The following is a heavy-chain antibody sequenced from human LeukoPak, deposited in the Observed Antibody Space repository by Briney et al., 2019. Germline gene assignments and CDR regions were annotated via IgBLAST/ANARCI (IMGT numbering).Heavy chain of an antibody. V-gene: IGHV4-59*01. D-gene: IGHD5-18*01. CDR3: AREYSYGPSPQNWFDP. CDR1: GGSISSYY. J-gene: IGHJ5*02. Sequence: PSETLSLTCTVSGGSISSYYWSWIRQPPGKGLEWIGYIYYSGSTNYNPSLKSRVTISVDTSKNQFSLKLSSVTAADTAVYYCAREYSYGPSPQNWFDPWGQGTLVTVSS. CDR2: IYYSGST.